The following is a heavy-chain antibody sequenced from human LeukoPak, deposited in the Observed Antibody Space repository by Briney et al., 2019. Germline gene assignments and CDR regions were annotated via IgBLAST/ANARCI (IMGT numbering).Heavy chain of an antibody. CDR2: IRYDGSNK. CDR3: ARVKWLSAAGTEGNFDY. D-gene: IGHD6-13*01. Sequence: GGSLRLSCEASGFTFSSYGMHWVRQAPGKGLEWVAFIRYDGSNKYYADSVKGRFTISRDNARNSLYLQMDSLRAEDTAVYYCARVKWLSAAGTEGNFDYWGQGTLVTVSS. V-gene: IGHV3-30*02. CDR1: GFTFSSYG. J-gene: IGHJ4*02.